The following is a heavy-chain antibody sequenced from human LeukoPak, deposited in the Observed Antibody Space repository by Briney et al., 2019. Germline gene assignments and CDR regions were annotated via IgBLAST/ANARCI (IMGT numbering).Heavy chain of an antibody. V-gene: IGHV4-59*01. J-gene: IGHJ3*02. Sequence: SETLSLTCTVSGGSISSYYWSWIRQPPGKGLEWIGYIYYSGSTNYNPFLKSRVTISVDTSKNQFSLKLSSVTAADTAVYYCAKDPQYYDILTGYPAFDMWGHGTMVTVSS. CDR3: AKDPQYYDILTGYPAFDM. D-gene: IGHD3-9*01. CDR2: IYYSGST. CDR1: GGSISSYY.